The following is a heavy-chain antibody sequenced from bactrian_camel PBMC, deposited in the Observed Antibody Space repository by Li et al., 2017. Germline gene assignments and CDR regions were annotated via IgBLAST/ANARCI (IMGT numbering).Heavy chain of an antibody. CDR1: GFTFSNCP. CDR2: IVSVGTTA. V-gene: IGHV3S25*01. CDR3: ARVRGVVAVGFVDY. Sequence: QLVESGGGLVQPGGSLRLSCAASGFTFSNCPMHWVRQAPGKGLEYVSSIVSVGTTAYYADSVKGRFTASRDNAQNTVYLQMNSLKPDDTAVYSCARVRGVVAVGFVDYWGQGTQVTVS. J-gene: IGHJ4*01. D-gene: IGHD6*01.